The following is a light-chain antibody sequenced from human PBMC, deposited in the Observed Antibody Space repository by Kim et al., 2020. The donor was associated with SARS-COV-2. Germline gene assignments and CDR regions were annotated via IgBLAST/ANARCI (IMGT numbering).Light chain of an antibody. V-gene: IGKV3-15*01. CDR1: EGVGTN. CDR3: QQYNDGPYT. J-gene: IGKJ2*01. CDR2: GAF. Sequence: SVSPGERATLSCRAIEGVGTNVAWYQQRPGQAPRLLMYGAFTRAAGVPGRFSGDWSGTGFTLTISSLQSEDFAVYYCQQYNDGPYTFGQGTKLEI.